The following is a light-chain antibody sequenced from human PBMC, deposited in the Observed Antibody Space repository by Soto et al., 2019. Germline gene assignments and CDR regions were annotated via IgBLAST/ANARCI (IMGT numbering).Light chain of an antibody. V-gene: IGKV2-28*01. Sequence: DIVITQSPLSLPVTPGEPASISCRSSQSLLHSNGYNYLDWYLQKPGQSPQLLIYLGSNRASGVPDRFSGSGSGTDFTLKISRVEAEDVGVYYCIQALQTPGTFGGGTKVEIK. CDR1: QSLLHSNGYNY. CDR3: IQALQTPGT. CDR2: LGS. J-gene: IGKJ4*01.